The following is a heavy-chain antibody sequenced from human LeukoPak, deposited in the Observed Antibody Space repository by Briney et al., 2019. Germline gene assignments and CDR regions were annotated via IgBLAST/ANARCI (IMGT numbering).Heavy chain of an antibody. CDR2: INHSGSI. CDR1: GGSFSGYY. J-gene: IGHJ4*02. V-gene: IGHV4-34*01. Sequence: SETLSLTCRVYGGSFSGYYWTWIRQPPGKGLEWIGEINHSGSINYNPSLKSRVIMSVDTSKNQFSLNVRSVTAADTAVYYCGKFRYGYMGLDSWGQGTLVTVPS. D-gene: IGHD5-24*01. CDR3: GKFRYGYMGLDS.